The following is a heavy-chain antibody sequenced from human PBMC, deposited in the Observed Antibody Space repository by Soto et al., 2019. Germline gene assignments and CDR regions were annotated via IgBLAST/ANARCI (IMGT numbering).Heavy chain of an antibody. D-gene: IGHD6-19*01. CDR1: GGSISSYY. CDR2: IYYSGST. CDR3: ARHLAPSPLSGWYLYYFDY. J-gene: IGHJ4*02. V-gene: IGHV4-59*08. Sequence: SETLSLTCTVSGGSISSYYWSWIRQPPGKGLEWIGYIYYSGSTNYNPSLKSRVTISVDTSKNQFSLKLSSVTAADTAVYYCARHLAPSPLSGWYLYYFDYWGQGTLVTVSS.